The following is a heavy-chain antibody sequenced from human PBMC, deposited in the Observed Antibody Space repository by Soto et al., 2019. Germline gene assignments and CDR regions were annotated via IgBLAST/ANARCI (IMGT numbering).Heavy chain of an antibody. CDR3: ARGRYCLTGRCFPNWFDS. CDR2: IYKSATT. D-gene: IGHD7-27*01. V-gene: IGHV4-30-4*01. CDR1: VDSISNLDYF. Sequence: QVQLLESGPGLVKPSQTLSLTCSVSVDSISNLDYFWAWIRQPPGQALEYIGYIYKSATTYYNPSFESRVAISVDTSKSQFSLHVTSVTAADTAVYFCARGRYCLTGRCFPNWFDSWGQGALVTVSS. J-gene: IGHJ5*01.